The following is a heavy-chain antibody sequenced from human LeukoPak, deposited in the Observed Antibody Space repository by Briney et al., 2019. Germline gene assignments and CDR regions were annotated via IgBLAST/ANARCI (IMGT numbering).Heavy chain of an antibody. CDR2: IASDGSST. CDR1: GFTFSSYW. V-gene: IGHV3-74*01. J-gene: IGHJ6*02. Sequence: GGSLRLSCAASGFTFSSYWMNWVRQAPGKGLVWVSRIASDGSSTTYADSVKGRFTISRDNSKNTLYLQMNSLRAEDTAVYYCAKVALGYCSSTSCHASGMDVWGQGTTVTVSS. D-gene: IGHD2-2*01. CDR3: AKVALGYCSSTSCHASGMDV.